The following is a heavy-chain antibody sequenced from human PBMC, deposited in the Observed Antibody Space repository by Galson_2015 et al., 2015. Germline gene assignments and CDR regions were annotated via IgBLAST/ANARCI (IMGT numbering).Heavy chain of an antibody. D-gene: IGHD6-13*01. CDR3: AKGPTPAAAGIDY. Sequence: SLRLSCAASGFTFSSYGMHWVRQAPGKGLEWVAVISYDGSNKYYADSVKGRFTISRDNSKNTLYLQMNSLRAEDTAVYYCAKGPTPAAAGIDYWGQGTLVTVSS. V-gene: IGHV3-30*18. J-gene: IGHJ4*02. CDR1: GFTFSSYG. CDR2: ISYDGSNK.